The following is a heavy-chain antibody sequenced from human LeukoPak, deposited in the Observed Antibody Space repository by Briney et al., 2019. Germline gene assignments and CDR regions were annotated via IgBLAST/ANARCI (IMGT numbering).Heavy chain of an antibody. D-gene: IGHD6-6*01. J-gene: IGHJ4*02. CDR1: GYTFTSYA. Sequence: SVKVSCKASGYTFTSYAISWVRQAPGQGLEWMGRIIPILGIANYAQKFQGRVTITADKSTSTAYMELSSLRSEDTAVYYCARVVAARFDYWGQGTLVTVSS. CDR3: ARVVAARFDY. V-gene: IGHV1-69*04. CDR2: IIPILGIA.